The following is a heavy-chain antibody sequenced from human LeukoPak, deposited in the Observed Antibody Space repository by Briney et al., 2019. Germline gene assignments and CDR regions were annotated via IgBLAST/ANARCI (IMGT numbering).Heavy chain of an antibody. V-gene: IGHV1-24*01. CDR3: ARSGSRAPLDY. D-gene: IGHD1-26*01. J-gene: IGHJ4*02. CDR2: FDPEDGET. CDR1: GYTLTELS. Sequence: ASVKVSCKVSGYTLTELSMHWVRQAPGKGLEWMGGFDPEDGETIYAQKFQGRVTMTTDTSTSTAYMELRSLRSDDTAVYYCARSGSRAPLDYWGQGTLVTVSS.